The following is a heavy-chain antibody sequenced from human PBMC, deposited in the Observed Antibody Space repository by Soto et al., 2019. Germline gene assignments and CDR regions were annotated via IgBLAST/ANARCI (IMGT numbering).Heavy chain of an antibody. CDR3: ARGDYDILTGYYRGANYYYYYMDV. Sequence: SETLSLTCTVSGGSISSYYWSWIRQPPGKGLEWIGYIYYSGSTNYNPSLKSRVTISVDTSKNQFSLKLSSVTAADTAVYYCARGDYDILTGYYRGANYYYYYMDVWGKGTTVTVSS. J-gene: IGHJ6*03. CDR1: GGSISSYY. V-gene: IGHV4-59*01. CDR2: IYYSGST. D-gene: IGHD3-9*01.